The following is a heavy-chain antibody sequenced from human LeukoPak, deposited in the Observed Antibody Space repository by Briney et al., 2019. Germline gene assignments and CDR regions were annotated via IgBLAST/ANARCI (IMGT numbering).Heavy chain of an antibody. J-gene: IGHJ2*01. Sequence: GGSLRPSCAASGFTFSSYGMHWVRQAPGKGLEWVAFIRYDGSNKYCADSVKGRFTISRDNSKNTLYLQMNSLRAEDTAVYYCVREAVSSSWNNWYFDLWGRGTLVTVSS. D-gene: IGHD6-13*01. CDR2: IRYDGSNK. CDR1: GFTFSSYG. V-gene: IGHV3-30*02. CDR3: VREAVSSSWNNWYFDL.